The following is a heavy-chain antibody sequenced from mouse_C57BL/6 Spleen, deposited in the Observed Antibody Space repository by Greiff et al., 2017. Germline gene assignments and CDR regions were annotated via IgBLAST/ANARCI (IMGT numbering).Heavy chain of an antibody. J-gene: IGHJ1*03. V-gene: IGHV10-1*01. CDR2: IRSKSNNYAT. CDR1: GFSFNTYA. D-gene: IGHD1-1*01. CDR3: VRDYYGSSYWYFDV. Sequence: DAGGGLVQPKGSLKLSCAASGFSFNTYAMNWVRQAPGKGLEWVARIRSKSNNYATYYADSVKDRFTISSDDSESMLYLQMNNLKTEDTAMYYCVRDYYGSSYWYFDVWGTGTTVTVSS.